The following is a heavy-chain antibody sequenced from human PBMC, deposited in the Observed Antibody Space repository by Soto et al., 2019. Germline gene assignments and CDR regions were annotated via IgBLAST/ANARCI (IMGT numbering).Heavy chain of an antibody. D-gene: IGHD2-15*01. Sequence: QVQLQESGPGLVKPSQTLSLTCTVSGGSISSGGYYWSWIRQHPGKGLEWIGYIYYSGSTYYNPSLKSRVTISVDTSKNQFSLKLSSVTAADTAVYYCARDSPSSRRDCSGGSCYSGSWGQGTLVTVSS. V-gene: IGHV4-31*03. J-gene: IGHJ5*02. CDR2: IYYSGST. CDR1: GGSISSGGYY. CDR3: ARDSPSSRRDCSGGSCYSGS.